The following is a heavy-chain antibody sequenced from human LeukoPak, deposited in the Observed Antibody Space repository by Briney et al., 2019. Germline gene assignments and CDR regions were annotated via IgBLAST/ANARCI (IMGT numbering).Heavy chain of an antibody. J-gene: IGHJ1*01. CDR3: ARDEPYYYDSSGYYPEYFQH. CDR2: ISSSGSTI. D-gene: IGHD3-22*01. CDR1: GFTFSSYE. Sequence: GGSLRLSCAASGFTFSSYEMNWVRQAPGKGLEWVSYISSSGSTIYYADSVKGRFTISRDNAKNSLYLQMNSLRAEDTAVYYCARDEPYYYDSSGYYPEYFQHWGQGTQVTVSS. V-gene: IGHV3-48*03.